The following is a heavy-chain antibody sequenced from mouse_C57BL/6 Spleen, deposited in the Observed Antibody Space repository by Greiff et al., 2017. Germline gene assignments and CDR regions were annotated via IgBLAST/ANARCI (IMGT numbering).Heavy chain of an antibody. V-gene: IGHV1-82*01. CDR2: IYPGDGDT. D-gene: IGHD1-1*01. CDR1: GYAFSSSW. J-gene: IGHJ2*01. CDR3: ARDYYGSSH. Sequence: QVQLQQSGPELVKPGASVKISCKASGYAFSSSWMNWVKQRPGKGLEWIGRIYPGDGDTNYNGKFEGKATLTADKSSSTAYMQLSSLTSEDSAVYFCARDYYGSSHWGQGTTLTVSS.